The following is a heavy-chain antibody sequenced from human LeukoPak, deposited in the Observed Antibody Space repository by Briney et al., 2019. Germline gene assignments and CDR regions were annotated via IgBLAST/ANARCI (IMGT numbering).Heavy chain of an antibody. V-gene: IGHV4-59*01. J-gene: IGHJ4*02. CDR3: ARDRGIPFFDY. CDR2: IYYSGST. CDR1: GGSISSYY. D-gene: IGHD3-16*01. Sequence: SETLSLTCTVSGGSISSYYWSWIRQPPGKGLEWIGYIYYSGSTNYNPSLKSRVTISVDTSKNQFSLKLSSVTAADTAVYFCARDRGIPFFDYWGQGTLVTVSS.